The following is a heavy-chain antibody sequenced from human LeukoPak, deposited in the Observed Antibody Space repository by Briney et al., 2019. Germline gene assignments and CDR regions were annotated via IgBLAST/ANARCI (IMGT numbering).Heavy chain of an antibody. CDR1: GFTFSSYA. J-gene: IGHJ4*02. CDR2: ISGSGGST. CDR3: AKDLRAYAVAGAFDY. D-gene: IGHD6-19*01. Sequence: GWSLRPSCAASGFTFSSYAMSWVRQAPGKGLEWVSAISGSGGSTYYADSVKGRFTISRDNSKNTLYLQMNSLRAEDTAVYYCAKDLRAYAVAGAFDYWGQGTLVTVSS. V-gene: IGHV3-23*01.